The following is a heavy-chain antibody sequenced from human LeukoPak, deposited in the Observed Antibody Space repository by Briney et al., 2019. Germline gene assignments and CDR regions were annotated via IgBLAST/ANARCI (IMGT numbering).Heavy chain of an antibody. CDR3: ARGRGCSSTSCYASWRFSPGDY. D-gene: IGHD2-2*01. CDR1: GFTVSSNY. CDR2: IYSGGST. J-gene: IGHJ4*02. V-gene: IGHV3-66*02. Sequence: PGGSLRLSCAASGFTVSSNYMSWVRQAPGKGLEWVSVIYSGGSTYYADSVKGRFTISRDNSKNTLYLQMNSLRAEDTAVYYCARGRGCSSTSCYASWRFSPGDYWGQGTLVTVSS.